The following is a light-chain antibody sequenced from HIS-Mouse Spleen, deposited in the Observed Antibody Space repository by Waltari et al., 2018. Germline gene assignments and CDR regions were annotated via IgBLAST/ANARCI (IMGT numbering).Light chain of an antibody. J-gene: IGKJ2*01. CDR3: QQYNSYST. CDR1: QSISSW. V-gene: IGKV1-5*03. CDR2: KAS. Sequence: DIQMTQSPSTLSASVGDRVTITCRASQSISSWLAWYQQKPGKAPKLLIYKASSLESGVHSRFSGSGSGTEFTLTISSLQPDDFATYYCQQYNSYSTFGQGTKLEIK.